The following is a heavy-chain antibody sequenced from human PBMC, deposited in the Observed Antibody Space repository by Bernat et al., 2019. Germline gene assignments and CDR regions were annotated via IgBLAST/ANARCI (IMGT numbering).Heavy chain of an antibody. CDR1: GGSISSGDYY. Sequence: QVQLQESGPGLVKPSQTLSLTCTDSGGSISSGDYYWSWIRQPPGKGLEWIGYIYYSGSTYYNPSLKSRVTISVDTSKNQFSLKLSSVTAADTAVYYCARANVVVVPAAIQVSENWFDPWGQGTLVTVSS. J-gene: IGHJ5*02. CDR3: ARANVVVVPAAIQVSENWFDP. CDR2: IYYSGST. D-gene: IGHD2-2*02. V-gene: IGHV4-30-4*01.